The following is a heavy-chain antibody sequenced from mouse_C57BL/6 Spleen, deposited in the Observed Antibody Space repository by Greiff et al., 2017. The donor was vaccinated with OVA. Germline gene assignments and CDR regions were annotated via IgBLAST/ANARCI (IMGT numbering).Heavy chain of an antibody. Sequence: VQLQQPGAELVKPGASVKVSCKASGYTFTSYWIHWVKQRPGQGLEWIGRIHPSDSDTNYNQKFKGKATLTVDKSSSTAYMQLSSLTSEDSAVYYCAIQVGSSYGEGYFDYWGQGTTLTVSS. J-gene: IGHJ2*01. CDR1: GYTFTSYW. D-gene: IGHD1-1*01. CDR3: AIQVGSSYGEGYFDY. V-gene: IGHV1-74*01. CDR2: IHPSDSDT.